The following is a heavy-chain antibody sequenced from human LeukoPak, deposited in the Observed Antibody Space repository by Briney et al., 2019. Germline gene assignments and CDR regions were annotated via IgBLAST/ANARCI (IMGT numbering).Heavy chain of an antibody. J-gene: IGHJ4*02. Sequence: GASVKVSCKASGYTFTGYYMHWVRQAPGQGLEWMGRINPNSGGTNYAQKFQGRVTMTRDTSTSTAYMELSRLRSDDTAVYYCAREYSSGWAFDYWGQGTLVTVSS. CDR1: GYTFTGYY. CDR3: AREYSSGWAFDY. D-gene: IGHD6-19*01. V-gene: IGHV1-2*06. CDR2: INPNSGGT.